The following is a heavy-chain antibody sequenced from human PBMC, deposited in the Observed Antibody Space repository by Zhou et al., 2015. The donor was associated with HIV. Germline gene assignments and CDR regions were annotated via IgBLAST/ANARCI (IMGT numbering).Heavy chain of an antibody. J-gene: IGHJ2*01. CDR2: IKTMSEGGTT. D-gene: IGHD3-16*01. V-gene: IGHV3-15*05. CDR1: GFTFNYAW. CDR3: VRDRSPTFRGWYLDL. Sequence: EVQLVESGGVLVKPGGSLRLSCAASGFTFNYAWMTWVRQSPGKGLEWLGRIKTMSEGGTTDYAAPVKGRFIISRDDSKNTLYLQMNSLRAEDTAVYYCVRDRSPTFRGWYLDLWGRGTLVTVFS.